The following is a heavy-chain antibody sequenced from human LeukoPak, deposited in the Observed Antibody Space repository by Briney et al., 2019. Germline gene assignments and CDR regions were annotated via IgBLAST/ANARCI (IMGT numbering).Heavy chain of an antibody. J-gene: IGHJ4*01. Sequence: SETLSLTCSVYDGSFSDHYWEWIRQPPGKGLEWIGDVNYSGKTNYNASLKSRVTMSVDTSKSQFSLNLRSVTAADTAVHRDLGLRRGNRIDYWGHGTLVTVSS. CDR3: LGLRRGNRIDY. CDR2: VNYSGKT. D-gene: IGHD2-21*01. CDR1: DGSFSDHY. V-gene: IGHV4-34*01.